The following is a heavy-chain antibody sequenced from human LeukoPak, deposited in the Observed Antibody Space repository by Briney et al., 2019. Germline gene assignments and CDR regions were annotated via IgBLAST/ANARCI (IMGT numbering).Heavy chain of an antibody. CDR2: IYTSGGT. Sequence: PSETLSLTCTVSGGSISSGSYYWSWIRQPAGKGLEWIGRIYTSGGTNYNPSLKSRVTISVDTSKNQFSLKLSSVTAADTAVYYCARGDMYYYDSSGYFYYWGQGTLVTVSS. J-gene: IGHJ4*02. CDR1: GGSISSGSYY. CDR3: ARGDMYYYDSSGYFYY. D-gene: IGHD3-22*01. V-gene: IGHV4-61*02.